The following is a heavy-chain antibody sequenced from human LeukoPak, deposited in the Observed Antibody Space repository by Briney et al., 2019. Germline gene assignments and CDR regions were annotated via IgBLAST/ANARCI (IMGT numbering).Heavy chain of an antibody. Sequence: GGSLRLSCAASGFTFSSYGMHWVRQAQGKGLEWVAVIWYDGSNKYYADSVKGRFTISRDNSKNTLYLQMNSLRAEDTAVYYCAKDSQYYVWGSYRNHFDYWGQGTLVTVSS. CDR1: GFTFSSYG. CDR3: AKDSQYYVWGSYRNHFDY. J-gene: IGHJ4*02. CDR2: IWYDGSNK. V-gene: IGHV3-33*06. D-gene: IGHD3-16*02.